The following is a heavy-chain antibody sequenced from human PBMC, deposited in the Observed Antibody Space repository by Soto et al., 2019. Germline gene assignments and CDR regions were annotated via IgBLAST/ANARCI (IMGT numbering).Heavy chain of an antibody. V-gene: IGHV3-23*01. J-gene: IGHJ4*02. D-gene: IGHD6-19*01. CDR3: WRSWSRGLYYFDY. Sequence: GRHLSLSCAASGLTFSTYAMSLVRQAPGKGLEWVSASSGSGVSTYYANCVAGRFPTCRDNSKNTLSLQMNSLRAEDTAVYYNWRSWSRGLYYFDYWGQGALVPVSS. CDR2: SSGSGVST. CDR1: GLTFSTYA.